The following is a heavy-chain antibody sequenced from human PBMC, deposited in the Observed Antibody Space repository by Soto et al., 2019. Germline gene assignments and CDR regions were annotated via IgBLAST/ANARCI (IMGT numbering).Heavy chain of an antibody. CDR1: GFTFSSYG. D-gene: IGHD5-12*01. V-gene: IGHV3-30*18. J-gene: IGHJ6*02. CDR3: AKGRVDIVATLGHDYYYYGMDV. CDR2: ISYDGSNK. Sequence: GGSLRLSCAASGFTFSSYGMHWVRQAPGKGLEWVAVISYDGSNKYYADSVKGRFTISRDNSKNTLYLQMNSLRAEDTAVYYCAKGRVDIVATLGHDYYYYGMDVWGQGTTVTVSS.